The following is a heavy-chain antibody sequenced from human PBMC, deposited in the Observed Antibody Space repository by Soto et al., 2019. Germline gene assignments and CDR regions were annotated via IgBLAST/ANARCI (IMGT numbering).Heavy chain of an antibody. D-gene: IGHD6-13*01. CDR2: ISGSGGST. CDR1: GFTFSSYA. J-gene: IGHJ3*02. CDR3: AKIPHSSSWYLDAFDI. Sequence: GGSLRLSCAASGFTFSSYAMSWVRQAPGKGLEWGSAISGSGGSTYYADSVKGRFTISRDNSKNTLYLQMNSLRAEDTAVYYCAKIPHSSSWYLDAFDIWGQGTMVT. V-gene: IGHV3-23*01.